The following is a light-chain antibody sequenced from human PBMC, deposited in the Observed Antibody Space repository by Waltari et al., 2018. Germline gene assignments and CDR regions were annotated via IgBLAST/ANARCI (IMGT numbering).Light chain of an antibody. J-gene: IGLJ1*01. V-gene: IGLV7-43*01. CDR3: LLFYGGAYV. Sequence: QTVVTQEPSLTVPPGGTVTLTCASSTGAVTSGYFPTWFQQRPAQPPRSLIYSAHNKPPWPPARFPGPLSGGKAALTLSGVQPEDEADYYCLLFYGGAYVFGTGTKLTVL. CDR2: SAH. CDR1: TGAVTSGYF.